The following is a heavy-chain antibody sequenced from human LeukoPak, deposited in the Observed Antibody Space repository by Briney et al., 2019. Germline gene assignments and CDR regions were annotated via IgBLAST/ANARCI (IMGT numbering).Heavy chain of an antibody. CDR1: GFTFSSYE. V-gene: IGHV3-48*03. Sequence: GGSLRLSCAASGFTFSSYEMNWVRQAPGKGLEWVSYISSSGSTIYYADSVKGGFTISRDNAKNSLYLQMNSLRAEDTAVYYCARGQLWFGELLSPVDYWGQGTLVTVSS. CDR3: ARGQLWFGELLSPVDY. CDR2: ISSSGSTI. D-gene: IGHD3-10*01. J-gene: IGHJ4*02.